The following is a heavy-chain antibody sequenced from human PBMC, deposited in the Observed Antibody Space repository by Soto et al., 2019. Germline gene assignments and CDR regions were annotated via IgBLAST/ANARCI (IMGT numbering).Heavy chain of an antibody. CDR2: ISSNVGST. CDR3: VKDRNGDY. Sequence: WGSLRLSCSVFGFAFSNYAMHWVRQAPGKGLQYVSSISSNVGSTYYADSVQGRFTISRDNSRNTLYLQMSSLRLEDTAVYYWVKDRNGDYWGKGKMVSVSP. CDR1: GFAFSNYA. V-gene: IGHV3-64D*06. J-gene: IGHJ4*02.